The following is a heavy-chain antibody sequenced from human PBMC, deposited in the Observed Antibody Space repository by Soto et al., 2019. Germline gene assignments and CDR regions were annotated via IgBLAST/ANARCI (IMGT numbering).Heavy chain of an antibody. CDR1: GYTFTSYD. Sequence: KKSGASVKVSCKASGYTFTSYDINWVRQATGQGLEWMGWMNPNSGNTGYAQKFQGRVTMTRNTSISTAYMELSSLRSEDTAVYYCARVIRAYYDFWSGYHRDYYYYYYMDVWGKGTTVTVSS. D-gene: IGHD3-3*01. J-gene: IGHJ6*03. V-gene: IGHV1-8*01. CDR2: MNPNSGNT. CDR3: ARVIRAYYDFWSGYHRDYYYYYYMDV.